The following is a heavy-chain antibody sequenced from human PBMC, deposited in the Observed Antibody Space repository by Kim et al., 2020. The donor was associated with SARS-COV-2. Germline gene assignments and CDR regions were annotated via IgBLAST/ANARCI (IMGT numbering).Heavy chain of an antibody. CDR3: ASYDSSPYGMDV. CDR1: GGSFSGYY. Sequence: SETLSLTCAVYGGSFSGYYWSWIRQPPGKGLEWIGEINHSGSTNYNPSLKSRVTISVDTSKNQFSLKLSSVTAADTAVYYCASYDSSPYGMDVWGQGTTVTVSS. V-gene: IGHV4-34*01. CDR2: INHSGST. J-gene: IGHJ6*02. D-gene: IGHD3-22*01.